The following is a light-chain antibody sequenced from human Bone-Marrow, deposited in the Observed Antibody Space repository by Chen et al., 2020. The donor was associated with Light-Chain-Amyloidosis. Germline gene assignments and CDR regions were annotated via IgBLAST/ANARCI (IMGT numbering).Light chain of an antibody. V-gene: IGLV3-21*02. Sequence: SYVLTQPPSVSVAPRQTATMTCGGDNIGRKSVNWYQQKPGQAPALVVYADSARPSGIPERFSGSNCGDTATLTVGRVDAGYEADYYCQVWDATNNLVVFGGGTKLTVL. CDR3: QVWDATNNLVV. CDR2: ADS. J-gene: IGLJ2*01. CDR1: NIGRKS.